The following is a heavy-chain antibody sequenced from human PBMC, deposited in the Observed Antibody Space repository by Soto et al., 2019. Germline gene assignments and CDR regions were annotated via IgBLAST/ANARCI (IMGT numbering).Heavy chain of an antibody. J-gene: IGHJ4*02. CDR3: AKSGNHDYVWGSYRLDY. V-gene: IGHV3-23*01. CDR1: AFTFSNYA. D-gene: IGHD3-16*02. CDR2: ISGGGGST. Sequence: GGSLRLSCAASAFTFSNYAMNWVRQAPGKGLEWVSGISGGGGSTYYTDSVRGRFTVSRDNSKNTVYLQMNSLRAEDTAVYYCAKSGNHDYVWGSYRLDYWGQGTLVTVSS.